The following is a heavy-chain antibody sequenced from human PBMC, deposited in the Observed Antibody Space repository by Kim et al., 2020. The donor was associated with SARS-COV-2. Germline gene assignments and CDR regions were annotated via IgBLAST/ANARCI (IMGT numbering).Heavy chain of an antibody. CDR2: VHYTGST. CDR1: GGSVDNYY. J-gene: IGHJ3*02. Sequence: SETLSLTCTVSGGSVDNYYWTWIRQPPGKGLEWIGYVHYTGSTNYHPSPKTRVTIFVDISKNQFSLKLTSVTVADTAVYYCWRRSGAVAVDIWGQGTMVT. V-gene: IGHV4-59*08. D-gene: IGHD1-26*01. CDR3: WRRSGAVAVDI.